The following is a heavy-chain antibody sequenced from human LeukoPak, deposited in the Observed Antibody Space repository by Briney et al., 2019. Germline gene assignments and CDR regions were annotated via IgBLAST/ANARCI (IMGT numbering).Heavy chain of an antibody. CDR2: IRSKANSYAT. D-gene: IGHD1-1*01. J-gene: IGHJ4*02. CDR3: TRYNVGFES. Sequence: GGSLRLSCAASGFTFSGSAMHWVRQASGKGLEWVGRIRSKANSYATAYAASVKGRFALSRDDSKNTAYLQMNSLKTEDTAVYYCTRYNVGFESWGQGTLVTVSS. CDR1: GFTFSGSA. V-gene: IGHV3-73*01.